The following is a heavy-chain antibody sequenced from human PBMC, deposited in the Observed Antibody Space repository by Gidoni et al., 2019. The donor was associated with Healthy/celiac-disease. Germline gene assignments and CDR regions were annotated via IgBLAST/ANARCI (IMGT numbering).Heavy chain of an antibody. J-gene: IGHJ6*03. Sequence: EVQLVESGGGLVKPGRSLRLSCTASGFTFGDYAMSWFRQAPGKGLEWVGFIRSKAYGGTIEYAASVKGRFTISRDDSKSIAYLQMNSLKTEDTAVYYCTRDKTHYYYYMDVWGKGTTVTVSS. V-gene: IGHV3-49*05. CDR1: GFTFGDYA. CDR2: IRSKAYGGTI. CDR3: TRDKTHYYYYMDV.